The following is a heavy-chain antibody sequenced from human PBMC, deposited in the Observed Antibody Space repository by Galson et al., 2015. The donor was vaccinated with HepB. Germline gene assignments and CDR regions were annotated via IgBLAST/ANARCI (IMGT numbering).Heavy chain of an antibody. Sequence: SVKVSCKASGYTFPNXAVNWVRQAPGQGLEWMGWINXXXGKATYAEGFTGRFVISLDTSVSTAHLQISSLKAEDTAVYYCAREGNMNGGPFDYWGQGTLVTVSS. CDR1: GYTFPNXA. D-gene: IGHD2-8*01. V-gene: IGHV7-4-1*02. CDR3: AREGNMNGGPFDY. J-gene: IGHJ4*02. CDR2: INXXXGKA.